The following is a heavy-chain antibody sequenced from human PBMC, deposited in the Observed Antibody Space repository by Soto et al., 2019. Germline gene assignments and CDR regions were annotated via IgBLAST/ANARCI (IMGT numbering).Heavy chain of an antibody. J-gene: IGHJ6*02. CDR1: GFTFSSYS. D-gene: IGHD6-19*01. V-gene: IGHV3-48*02. Sequence: GGSLRLSCAASGFTFSSYSMNWVRQAPGKGLEWVSYISSSSSTIYYADSVKGRFTISRDNAKNSLYLQMNSLRDEDTAVYYCARARSGWSSYYYGMDVWGQGTTVTVSS. CDR3: ARARSGWSSYYYGMDV. CDR2: ISSSSSTI.